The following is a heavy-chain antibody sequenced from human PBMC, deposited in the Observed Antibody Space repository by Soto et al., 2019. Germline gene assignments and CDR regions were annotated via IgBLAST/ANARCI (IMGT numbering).Heavy chain of an antibody. CDR1: DSFIISYC. V-gene: IGHV4-59*08. J-gene: IGHJ4*02. CDR3: ASQHYYDSSGYYVVY. D-gene: IGHD3-22*01. Sequence: PSETLPLTGMVSDSFIISYCRSWNRKPPRKGLEWIGYIYYTGNTNYNPSLKSRVTISIDTPKNQFSLKLSSVTATDTVVYYCASQHYYDSSGYYVVYWGQGTLVTVPS. CDR2: IYYTGNT.